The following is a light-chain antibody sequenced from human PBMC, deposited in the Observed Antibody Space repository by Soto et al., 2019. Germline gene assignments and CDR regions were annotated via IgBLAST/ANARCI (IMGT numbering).Light chain of an antibody. J-gene: IGKJ4*01. CDR3: QHYGDSVHT. V-gene: IGKV1-5*03. Sequence: DIQMTQSPSTLSASVGDRVTITCRASQSISSWLAWYQQKPGKAPKLLIYKASSLESGVPSRFSGSGSGTEFTLTISRLEPEDFAVYYCQHYGDSVHTFGGGTKVDIK. CDR1: QSISSW. CDR2: KAS.